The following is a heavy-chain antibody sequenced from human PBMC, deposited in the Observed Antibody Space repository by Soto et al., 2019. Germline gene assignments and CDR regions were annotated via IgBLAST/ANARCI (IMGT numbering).Heavy chain of an antibody. Sequence: ASVKVSCKASGYTFTSYDINWVRQATGQGLEWMGWMNPNSGNTGYAQKFQGRVTMTRNTSISTAYMELSSLRSEDTAVYDCASLGGLTGDAFDIWGQGTMVTVSS. CDR2: MNPNSGNT. V-gene: IGHV1-8*01. CDR3: ASLGGLTGDAFDI. CDR1: GYTFTSYD. D-gene: IGHD7-27*01. J-gene: IGHJ3*02.